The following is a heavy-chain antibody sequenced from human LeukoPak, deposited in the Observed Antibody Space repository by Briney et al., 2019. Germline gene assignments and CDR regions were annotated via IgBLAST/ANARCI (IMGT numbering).Heavy chain of an antibody. CDR3: ARAEGSPGGAFDL. CDR1: GFTFSDYY. CDR2: ISLSGTTI. D-gene: IGHD3-10*01. Sequence: PGGSLRLSCAASGFTFSDYYMTWIRQAPGKGLEWVSYISLSGTTIYFADSMKGRFTISRDNAKNSLYLQMNSLRAEDTAMYYCARAEGSPGGAFDLWGQGTMVTVSS. V-gene: IGHV3-11*01. J-gene: IGHJ3*01.